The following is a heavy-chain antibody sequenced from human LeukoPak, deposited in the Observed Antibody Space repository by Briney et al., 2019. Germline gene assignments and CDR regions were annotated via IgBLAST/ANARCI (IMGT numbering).Heavy chain of an antibody. Sequence: GGSLRLSCAASGFTFNTHWMRWVRQAPGKGLVWVSGINSDGSSTSYADSVKGRFTFSRDNAKNTLFLQMNSLRAEDTAVYYCARVAYSYGLLDYWGQGTLVTVSS. D-gene: IGHD2-15*01. V-gene: IGHV3-74*01. CDR2: INSDGSST. J-gene: IGHJ4*02. CDR3: ARVAYSYGLLDY. CDR1: GFTFNTHW.